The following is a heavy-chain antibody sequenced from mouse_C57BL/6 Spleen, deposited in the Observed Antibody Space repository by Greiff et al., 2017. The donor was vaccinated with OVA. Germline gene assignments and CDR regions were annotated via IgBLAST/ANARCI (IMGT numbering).Heavy chain of an antibody. J-gene: IGHJ1*03. CDR1: GYAFTNYL. CDR3: ARGRDYGSSWYFDV. CDR2: INPGSGGT. Sequence: QVQLQQSGAELVRPGTSVKVSCKASGYAFTNYLIEWVKQRPGQGLEWIGVINPGSGGTNYNEKFKGKATLTADKSSSTAYMQLSSLTSEDSAVYFCARGRDYGSSWYFDVWGTGTTVTVSS. V-gene: IGHV1-54*01. D-gene: IGHD1-1*01.